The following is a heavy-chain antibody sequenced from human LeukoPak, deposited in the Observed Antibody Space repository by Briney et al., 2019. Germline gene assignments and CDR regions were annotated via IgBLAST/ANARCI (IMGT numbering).Heavy chain of an antibody. J-gene: IGHJ3*02. D-gene: IGHD2-2*01. V-gene: IGHV4-39*07. CDR1: GGSISSSSYY. Sequence: SETLSLTCTVSGGSISSSSYYWGWIRQPPGKGLEWIGSIYYSGITNYNPSLKSRVTISIDTSKNQFSLKLSSVTAADTAVYYCARRVRSTSTFGVAFDIWGQGTMVTVSS. CDR2: IYYSGIT. CDR3: ARRVRSTSTFGVAFDI.